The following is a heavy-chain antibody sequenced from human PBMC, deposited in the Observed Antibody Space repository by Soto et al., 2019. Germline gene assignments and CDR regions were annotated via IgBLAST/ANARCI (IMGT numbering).Heavy chain of an antibody. J-gene: IGHJ4*02. CDR3: ARAHYYDSSGYYPNFDY. Sequence: QVQLVQSGAEVKKPGASVKVSCKASGYTFTSYDINWVRQATGQGLEWMGWMNPNSGNTGYAQKFQGSVTMTRNTSISTAYMELSSLRSEDTAVYYCARAHYYDSSGYYPNFDYWGQGTLVTVSS. V-gene: IGHV1-8*01. D-gene: IGHD3-22*01. CDR1: GYTFTSYD. CDR2: MNPNSGNT.